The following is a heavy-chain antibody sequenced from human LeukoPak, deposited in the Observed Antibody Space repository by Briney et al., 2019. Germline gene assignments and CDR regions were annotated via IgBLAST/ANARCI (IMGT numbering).Heavy chain of an antibody. Sequence: PGGSLRLSCAASGFTFSSYAMHWVRQAPGKGLEYVSAISSNGGSTYYANSVEGRFTISRDNSKNTLYLQMGSLRAEDMAVYYCARAMSYYDILTGFDYWGQGTLVTVSS. V-gene: IGHV3-64*01. J-gene: IGHJ4*02. CDR2: ISSNGGST. CDR3: ARAMSYYDILTGFDY. D-gene: IGHD3-9*01. CDR1: GFTFSSYA.